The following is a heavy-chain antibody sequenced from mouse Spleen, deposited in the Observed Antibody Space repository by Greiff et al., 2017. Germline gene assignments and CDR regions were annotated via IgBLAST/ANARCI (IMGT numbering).Heavy chain of an antibody. J-gene: IGHJ2*01. CDR1: GYSITSGYY. Sequence: EVKLLESGPGLVKPSQSLSLTCSVTGYSITSGYYWNWIRQFPGNKLEWMGYISYDGSNNYNPSLKNRISITRDTSKNQFFLKLNSVTTEDTATYYCAREGGWLLLYYFDYWGQGTTLTVSS. D-gene: IGHD2-3*01. CDR3: AREGGWLLLYYFDY. CDR2: ISYDGSN. V-gene: IGHV3-6*02.